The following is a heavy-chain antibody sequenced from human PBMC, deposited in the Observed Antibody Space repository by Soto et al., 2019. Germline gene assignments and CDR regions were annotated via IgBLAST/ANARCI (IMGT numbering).Heavy chain of an antibody. D-gene: IGHD3-10*01. CDR2: IYYSGST. Sequence: PSETLSLTCTVSGGSISSYYWSWIRQPPGKGLEWIGYIYYSGSTNYNPSLKSRVTISVDTSKNQFSLKLSSVTAADTAVYYCAGLSGTSIDYWGQGTLVTVSS. CDR3: AGLSGTSIDY. V-gene: IGHV4-59*01. J-gene: IGHJ4*02. CDR1: GGSISSYY.